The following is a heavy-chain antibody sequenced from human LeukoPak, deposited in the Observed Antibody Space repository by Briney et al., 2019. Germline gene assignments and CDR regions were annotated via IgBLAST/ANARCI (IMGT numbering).Heavy chain of an antibody. D-gene: IGHD2-2*01. CDR1: GASISSSNW. J-gene: IGHJ4*02. Sequence: PSETRSLTCAVSGASISSSNWWGWARQPPGKGLEWIGEIYHAGTTNYNPSLKSRITISVDNSRSQFSLKLTSVTAADTAVYFCLRIYCSSTSCHYFDYWGQGTLVTVSS. V-gene: IGHV4-4*02. CDR2: IYHAGTT. CDR3: LRIYCSSTSCHYFDY.